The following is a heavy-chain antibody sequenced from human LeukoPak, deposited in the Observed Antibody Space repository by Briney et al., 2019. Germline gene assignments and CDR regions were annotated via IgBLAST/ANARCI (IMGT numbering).Heavy chain of an antibody. J-gene: IGHJ4*02. CDR2: INHSGST. CDR1: GGSFSGYY. Sequence: SETLSLTCAVYGGSFSGYYWSWIRQPPGKGLEWIGEINHSGSTYYNPSLKSRVTISVDRSKNQFSLKLSSVTAADTAVYYCARRYCSGGSCYFDYWGQGTLVTVSS. V-gene: IGHV4-34*01. D-gene: IGHD2-15*01. CDR3: ARRYCSGGSCYFDY.